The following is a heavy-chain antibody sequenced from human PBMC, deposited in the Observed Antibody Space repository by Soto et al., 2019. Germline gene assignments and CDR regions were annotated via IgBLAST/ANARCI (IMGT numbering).Heavy chain of an antibody. V-gene: IGHV3-30*18. CDR3: AKPRLSGWRDDYYGMDV. CDR1: GFTFSSYG. CDR2: ISYDGSNK. Sequence: QVQLVESGGGVVQPGRSLRLSCGASGFTFSSYGMHWVRQAPGKGLEWVAVISYDGSNKYYADSVKGRFTISRDNSKKKLYLQMNSLRAEDTAVYYCAKPRLSGWRDDYYGMDVWGQGTTVTVSS. J-gene: IGHJ6*02.